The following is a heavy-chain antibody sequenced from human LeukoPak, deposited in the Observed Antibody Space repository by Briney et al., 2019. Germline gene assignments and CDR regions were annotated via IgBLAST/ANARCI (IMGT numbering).Heavy chain of an antibody. CDR2: IKLDGSEK. CDR3: ARDQYDTWSRRGNFDS. J-gene: IGHJ4*02. Sequence: GGSLRLSCVASGSTFGKYWMSWVRQAPGKGLEWVANIKLDGSEKNYVDSVKGRFTISRDNTKNSLYLQMNSLRAEDTAVFYCARDQYDTWSRRGNFDSWGQGTLVIVSS. V-gene: IGHV3-7*03. D-gene: IGHD3-3*01. CDR1: GSTFGKYW.